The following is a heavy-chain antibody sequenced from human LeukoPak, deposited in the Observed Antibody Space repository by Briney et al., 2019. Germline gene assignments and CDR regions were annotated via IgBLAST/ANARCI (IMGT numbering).Heavy chain of an antibody. D-gene: IGHD5-24*01. CDR2: ISSSGGST. V-gene: IGHV3-23*01. CDR1: GFTFSSYA. Sequence: GGSLRLSCAASGFTFSSYAMSWVRQAPGKGLEWVSAISSSGGSTYYADSVRGRFTISRDSSKNTLYLQMNSLRAEDTAVYYCAKGGDGYNAYFDYWGQGTLVTVSS. CDR3: AKGGDGYNAYFDY. J-gene: IGHJ4*02.